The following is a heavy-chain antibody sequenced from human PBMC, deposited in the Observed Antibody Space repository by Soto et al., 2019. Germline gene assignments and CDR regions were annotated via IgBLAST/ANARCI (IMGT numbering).Heavy chain of an antibody. CDR1: GDSIFGGDYY. D-gene: IGHD5-18*01. CDR3: ARDVDSTILKPNDAFGI. J-gene: IGHJ3*02. V-gene: IGHV4-30-4*01. Sequence: SETLSLTCTVSGDSIFGGDYYWSWIRQAPGRGLQWVGSIYYSGRTYCNPSLESRIAMTVDTSQNQFSLKLSSVTAADSAVYFCARDVDSTILKPNDAFGIWGQGSMVTVS. CDR2: IYYSGRT.